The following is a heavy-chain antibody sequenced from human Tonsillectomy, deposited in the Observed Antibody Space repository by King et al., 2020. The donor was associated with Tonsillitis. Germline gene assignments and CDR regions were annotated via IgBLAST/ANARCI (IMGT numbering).Heavy chain of an antibody. CDR3: ARVSSSWPNFQH. CDR1: GFTFSSYC. CDR2: IKQDGTEK. D-gene: IGHD6-13*01. V-gene: IGHV3-7*01. Sequence: VQLVESGGGLVQPGGSLRLSCAASGFTFSSYCMSWVRQAPGKGLECGANIKQDGTEKYYVDSVEGRFTISRDNAKNSLYLQMNSLRAEDTAVYYCARVSSSWPNFQHWGQGALVTVSS. J-gene: IGHJ1*01.